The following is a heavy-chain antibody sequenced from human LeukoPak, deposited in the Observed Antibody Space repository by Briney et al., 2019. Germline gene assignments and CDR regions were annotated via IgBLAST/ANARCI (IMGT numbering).Heavy chain of an antibody. D-gene: IGHD6-13*01. CDR2: ISQSGDSR. Sequence: PGGSLRLSCAASGFNFRDYYMGWIRQAPGKRLEWISYISQSGDSRPYAESVKGRFIVSRDNAIDSLYLQMDNLGVENTAVYYCARIGTTVAAGTADYWGQGTQVTVSS. CDR1: GFNFRDYY. CDR3: ARIGTTVAAGTADY. J-gene: IGHJ4*02. V-gene: IGHV3-11*01.